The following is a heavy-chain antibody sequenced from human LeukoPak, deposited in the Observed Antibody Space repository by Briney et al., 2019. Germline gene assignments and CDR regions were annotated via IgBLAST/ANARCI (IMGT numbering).Heavy chain of an antibody. CDR2: IYYSGST. Sequence: SETLSLTCTVSGGSISSYYWSWIRQPPGKGLKWIGYIYYSGSTNYNPSLKSRVTISVDTSKNQFSLKLSSVTAADTAVYYCARESSGWYDQYFQHWGQGTLVTVSS. V-gene: IGHV4-59*01. J-gene: IGHJ1*01. D-gene: IGHD6-19*01. CDR1: GGSISSYY. CDR3: ARESSGWYDQYFQH.